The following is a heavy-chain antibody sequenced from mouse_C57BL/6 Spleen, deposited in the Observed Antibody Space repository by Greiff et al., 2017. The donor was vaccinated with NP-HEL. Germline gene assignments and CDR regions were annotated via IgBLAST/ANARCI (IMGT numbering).Heavy chain of an antibody. V-gene: IGHV1-69*01. D-gene: IGHD4-1*01. Sequence: QVQLQQPGAELVMPGASVKLSCKASGYTFTSYWMHWVKQRPGQGLEWIGEIDPSDSYTNYNQKFKGKSTLTVDKSSSTAYMQLSSLTSEDSAVYYCARYWDKDLYFDYWGQGTTLTVSS. J-gene: IGHJ2*01. CDR3: ARYWDKDLYFDY. CDR1: GYTFTSYW. CDR2: IDPSDSYT.